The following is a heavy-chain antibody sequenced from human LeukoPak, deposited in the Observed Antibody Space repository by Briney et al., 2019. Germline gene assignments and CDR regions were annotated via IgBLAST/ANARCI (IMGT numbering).Heavy chain of an antibody. CDR1: GFTFSSYS. D-gene: IGHD4-17*01. V-gene: IGHV3-23*01. CDR3: RKDPNGDYVGAFDFQR. CDR2: ITGSGATT. Sequence: PGGSLRLSCAASGFTFSSYSMNWVRQAPGKGLEWVSAITGSGATTYYADSVRGRFTIYRDNSKNTLYLQMNSLRGEDTAVYYCRKDPNGDYVGAFDFQRWGQGTLVTVSS. J-gene: IGHJ1*01.